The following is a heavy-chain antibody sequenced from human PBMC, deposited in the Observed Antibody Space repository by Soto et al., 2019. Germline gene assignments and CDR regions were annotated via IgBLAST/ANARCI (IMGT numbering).Heavy chain of an antibody. D-gene: IGHD3-3*01. V-gene: IGHV3-21*01. CDR3: ARELLRFLEWFPSTNWFDP. Sequence: KPGGSLRLSCAASGFTFRSYSMNWVRQAPGKGLEWVSSISSSSSYIYYADSVKGRFTISRDNAKNSLYLQMNSLRAEDTAVYYCARELLRFLEWFPSTNWFDPWGQGTLVTVSS. J-gene: IGHJ5*02. CDR1: GFTFRSYS. CDR2: ISSSSSYI.